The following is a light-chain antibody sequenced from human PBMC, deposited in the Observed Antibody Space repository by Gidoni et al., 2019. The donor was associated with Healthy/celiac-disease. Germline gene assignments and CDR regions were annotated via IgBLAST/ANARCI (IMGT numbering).Light chain of an antibody. CDR3: QQYGSSPVT. J-gene: IGKJ1*01. CDR2: GAS. V-gene: IGKV3-20*01. CDR1: QSVSSSY. Sequence: EIVLTQSPGTLSLSPGARATLSCRASQSVSSSYFAWYQQKPGQAPRLLIYGASSRATGIPDRFSGSGSGTDFTLTISRLEPEDFAVYYCQQYGSSPVTFGQGTKVEIK.